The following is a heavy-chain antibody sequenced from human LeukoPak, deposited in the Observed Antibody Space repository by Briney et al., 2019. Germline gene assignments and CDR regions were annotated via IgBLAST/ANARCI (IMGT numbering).Heavy chain of an antibody. V-gene: IGHV1-69*13. D-gene: IGHD5-18*01. CDR2: IIPIFGTA. CDR1: GGTFSSYA. Sequence: SVKVSCKASGGTFSSYAISWVRQAPGQGLEWMGGIIPIFGTASYAQKFQGRVTITADESTSTAYVELSSLRSEDTAVYYCARDRSYGYWGFDYWGQGTLVTVSS. CDR3: ARDRSYGYWGFDY. J-gene: IGHJ4*02.